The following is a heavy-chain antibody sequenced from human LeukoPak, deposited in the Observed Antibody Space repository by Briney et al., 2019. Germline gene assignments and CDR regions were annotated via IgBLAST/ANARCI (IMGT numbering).Heavy chain of an antibody. D-gene: IGHD1-26*01. CDR1: GGSISSGSYY. Sequence: SQTLSLTCTVSGGSISSGSYYWSWIRQPAGKGLEWIGRIYTSGSTNYNPSLKSRVTISVDTSKNQFSLKLSSVTAADTAVYYCAREAAGGLVGATRILDYWGQGTLVTVSS. V-gene: IGHV4-61*02. CDR3: AREAAGGLVGATRILDY. J-gene: IGHJ4*02. CDR2: IYTSGST.